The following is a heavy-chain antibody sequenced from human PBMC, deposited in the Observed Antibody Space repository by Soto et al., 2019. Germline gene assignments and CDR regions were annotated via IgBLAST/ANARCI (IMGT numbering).Heavy chain of an antibody. D-gene: IGHD2-15*01. J-gene: IGHJ3*02. CDR1: GYTFTYRY. CDR3: ARLGGNDAFDI. Sequence: QMQLVQSGAEVKKTGSSVKVSCKASGYTFTYRYLHWVRQAPGQALEWMGWITPFNGNTNYAQKFQDRVTITRDWSMSTSYMELSSLRSEDTAMYYCARLGGNDAFDIWGQGTMVTVSS. V-gene: IGHV1-45*02. CDR2: ITPFNGNT.